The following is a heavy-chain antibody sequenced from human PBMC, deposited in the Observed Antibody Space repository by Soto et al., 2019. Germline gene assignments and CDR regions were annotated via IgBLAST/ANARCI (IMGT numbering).Heavy chain of an antibody. CDR1: GGSFSGYY. V-gene: IGHV4-34*01. D-gene: IGHD4-17*01. Sequence: PSETLSLTCAVYGGSFSGYYWSWIRQPPGKGLEWIGEINHSGSTNYNPSLKSRVTISVDTSKNQFSLKLSSVTAADTAVYYCARADPARTPQPPYGVRPLFDYWGQGTLVTVSS. CDR3: ARADPARTPQPPYGVRPLFDY. J-gene: IGHJ4*02. CDR2: INHSGST.